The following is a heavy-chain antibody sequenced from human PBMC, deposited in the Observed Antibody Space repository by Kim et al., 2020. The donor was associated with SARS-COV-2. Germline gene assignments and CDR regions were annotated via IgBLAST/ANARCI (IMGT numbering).Heavy chain of an antibody. J-gene: IGHJ4*02. Sequence: SVKVSCKASGGTFSSYAISWVRQAPGQGLEWMGGIIPIFGTANYAQKFQGRVTITADESTSTAYMELSSLRSEDTAVYYCASVRYDLRAGPGTRLGYWGQGTLVTVSS. D-gene: IGHD3-3*01. CDR2: IIPIFGTA. CDR1: GGTFSSYA. V-gene: IGHV1-69*13. CDR3: ASVRYDLRAGPGTRLGY.